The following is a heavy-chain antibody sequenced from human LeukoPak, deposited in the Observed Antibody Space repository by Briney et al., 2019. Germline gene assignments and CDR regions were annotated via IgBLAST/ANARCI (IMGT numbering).Heavy chain of an antibody. J-gene: IGHJ4*02. CDR1: GASISSIGYY. CDR3: ARGAFCTSASCSTTPYYFDY. Sequence: SETLSLTCTVSGASISSIGYYWGWSRQPPGKGLEWIASLYHSGSTFSNPSLENRVAVSIDTSKNQFSLKLSPVTAADTAVYYCARGAFCTSASCSTTPYYFDYWGQGTLVAVSS. D-gene: IGHD2-2*02. V-gene: IGHV4-39*07. CDR2: LYHSGST.